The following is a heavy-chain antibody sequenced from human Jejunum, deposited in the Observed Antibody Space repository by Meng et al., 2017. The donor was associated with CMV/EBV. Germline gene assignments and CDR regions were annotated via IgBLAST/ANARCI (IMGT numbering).Heavy chain of an antibody. J-gene: IGHJ6*02. CDR2: ISRSSSYI. Sequence: MNWVRQAPGKGLEWVSSISRSSSYIYYADSVKGRFTISRDNAKNSLYLQMNSRRAEDTAVYYCARVEAIAASNGGGYYYYYGMDVWGQGTTVTVSS. V-gene: IGHV3-21*01. D-gene: IGHD6-6*01. CDR3: ARVEAIAASNGGGYYYYYGMDV.